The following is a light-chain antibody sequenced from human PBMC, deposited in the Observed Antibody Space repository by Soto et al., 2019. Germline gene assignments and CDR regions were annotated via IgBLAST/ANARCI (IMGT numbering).Light chain of an antibody. CDR3: QSYDSSLSVWV. V-gene: IGLV1-40*01. CDR1: SSNIGAGYD. CDR2: GNS. Sequence: QAVVTQPPSVSGAPGQRVTISCTGSSSNIGAGYDVHWYQQLPGTAPKLLIYGNSNRPSGVPDRFSGSKSGTSASLAITGLQAEDEAYYYCQSYDSSLSVWVFGGGTKLTVL. J-gene: IGLJ3*02.